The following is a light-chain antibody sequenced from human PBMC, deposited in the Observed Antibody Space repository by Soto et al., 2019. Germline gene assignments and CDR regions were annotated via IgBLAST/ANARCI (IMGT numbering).Light chain of an antibody. CDR1: SSDVGGYNY. CDR3: SSYAGSNNLGV. J-gene: IGLJ2*01. Sequence: QSVLTQPPSASGSPGQSVTISCTGTSSDVGGYNYVSWYQQHPGKAPKLMIYEVSKRPSGVPDRFSGSKSGNPASLTVSGLQAEDEADYYCSSYAGSNNLGVFGGGTQLTVL. V-gene: IGLV2-8*01. CDR2: EVS.